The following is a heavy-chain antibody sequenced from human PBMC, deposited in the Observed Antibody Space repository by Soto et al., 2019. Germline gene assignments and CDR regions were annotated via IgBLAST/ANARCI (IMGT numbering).Heavy chain of an antibody. CDR1: GFTVSSNY. V-gene: IGHV3-53*04. J-gene: IGHJ6*03. D-gene: IGHD2-15*01. CDR2: IYSGGST. CDR3: ARDRRMSYYYYMDV. Sequence: GGSLRLSCAASGFTVSSNYMSWVRQAPGKGLEWVSVIYSGGSTYYADSVKGRFTISRHNSKNTLYLQMNSLRAEDTAVYYCARDRRMSYYYYMDVWGKGTTVTVSS.